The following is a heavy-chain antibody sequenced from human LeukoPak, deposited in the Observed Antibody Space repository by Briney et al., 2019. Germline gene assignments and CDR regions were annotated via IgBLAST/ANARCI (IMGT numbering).Heavy chain of an antibody. CDR2: ISTSGDTV. J-gene: IGHJ4*02. CDR3: VRDPRGNLVWGHRFDY. Sequence: GGSLRLSCAASGFTFSNAWMSWVRQAPGKGLEWVSYISTSGDTVYYADSVKGRFTISRDNAKESLYLQMNSLRAQDAAVYYCVRDPRGNLVWGHRFDYWGQGTPVTVSS. CDR1: GFTFSNAW. V-gene: IGHV3-11*01. D-gene: IGHD3-16*01.